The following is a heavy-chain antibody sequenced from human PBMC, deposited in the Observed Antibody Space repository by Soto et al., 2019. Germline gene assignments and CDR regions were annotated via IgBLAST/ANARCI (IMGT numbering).Heavy chain of an antibody. CDR1: GYTFTSYG. V-gene: IGHV1-18*04. CDR3: ARAGTVQLWLRPYFDY. CDR2: ISAYNGNT. J-gene: IGHJ4*02. Sequence: GCPVKVSCKASGYTFTSYGISWVRQAPGQGLEWMGWISAYNGNTNYTQKLQGRVTMTTDTSTSTAYMELRSLRSDDTAVYYCARAGTVQLWLRPYFDYWGQGTLVTVSS. D-gene: IGHD5-18*01.